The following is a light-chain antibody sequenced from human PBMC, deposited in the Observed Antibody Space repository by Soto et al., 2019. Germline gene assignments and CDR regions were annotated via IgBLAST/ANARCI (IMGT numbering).Light chain of an antibody. Sequence: QSVLTQPASVSGSPGQSITISCTGTSSDVGSYNLVSWYQQHPGKAPKLMIYEGSKRPSGVSNRFSGSKSGNTASLTISGLQAEDEADYYCCSYAGSSTFYVFGNGTKVT. CDR3: CSYAGSSTFYV. CDR1: SSDVGSYNL. J-gene: IGLJ1*01. CDR2: EGS. V-gene: IGLV2-23*01.